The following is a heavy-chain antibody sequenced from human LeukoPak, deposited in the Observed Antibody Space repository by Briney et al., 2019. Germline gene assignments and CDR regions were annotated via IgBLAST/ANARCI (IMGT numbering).Heavy chain of an antibody. D-gene: IGHD6-13*01. V-gene: IGHV1-18*01. CDR3: ARVGGSSWFVSYNWFDP. CDR2: ISAYNGNT. J-gene: IGHJ5*02. CDR1: GYTFTSYG. Sequence: ASVKVSCKASGYTFTSYGISWVRQAPGQGLEWMGWISAYNGNTNYAQKLQGRVTMTTDTSTSTAYMELRSLRSDDTAVYYCARVGGSSWFVSYNWFDPWGQGTLVTVSS.